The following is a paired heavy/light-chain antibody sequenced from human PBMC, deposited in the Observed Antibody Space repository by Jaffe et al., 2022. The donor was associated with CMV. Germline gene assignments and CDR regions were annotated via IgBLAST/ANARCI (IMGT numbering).Heavy chain of an antibody. D-gene: IGHD6-13*01. CDR2: IYGNDDK. J-gene: IGHJ3*01. CDR1: GFSLSTSEVG. CDR3: AHNLGISSSWPDAFDV. V-gene: IGHV2-5*01. Sequence: QITLKESGPTLVKPTQTLTLTCTFSGFSLSTSEVGVGWIRQPPGKALEWLVLIYGNDDKRYSPSLKTRLIITQDTSKNQVVLTMTNMDPVDTATYYCAHNLGISSSWPDAFDVWGQGTMVTVSS.
Light chain of an antibody. Sequence: EIVMTQSPATLSVSPGERATLSCRASQSVSSNLAWYQQKPGQAPRLLISDTSTRATGMPARFSGSGFGTEFTLTISSLQSEDFAIYYCQQYNKWPPAFGPGTKVEVK. CDR2: DTS. CDR1: QSVSSN. J-gene: IGKJ1*01. V-gene: IGKV3-15*01. CDR3: QQYNKWPPA.